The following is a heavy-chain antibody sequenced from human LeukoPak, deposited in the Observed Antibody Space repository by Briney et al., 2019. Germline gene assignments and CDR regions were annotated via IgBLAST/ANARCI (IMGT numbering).Heavy chain of an antibody. CDR1: GFTLGDYA. J-gene: IGHJ5*02. D-gene: IGHD2-2*01. Sequence: PGGSLRLSRTPSGFTLGDYAMSWVRQAPGKGLEWVWFIRSKAYGGTTEYAASVKGRFTISRDDSKSIAYLQMNILKTEDTAVYDCTRDLSAYCSSTSCYNWFDPWGQGTLVTVSS. V-gene: IGHV3-49*04. CDR2: IRSKAYGGTT. CDR3: TRDLSAYCSSTSCYNWFDP.